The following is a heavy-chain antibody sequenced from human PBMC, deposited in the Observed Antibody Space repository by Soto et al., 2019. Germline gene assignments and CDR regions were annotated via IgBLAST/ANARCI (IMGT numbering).Heavy chain of an antibody. J-gene: IGHJ4*02. V-gene: IGHV3-48*02. CDR2: VSGSGSAK. CDR3: ARDRRWAIDY. Sequence: PGESLKISCTASGFTFNIYNMNWVRQAPGKGLEWVSYVSGSGSAKIYADSVEGRFTISRDNDKNSLYLQMNSLRDEDTAVYYCARDRRWAIDYWGQGTLVTVSS. D-gene: IGHD6-13*01. CDR1: GFTFNIYN.